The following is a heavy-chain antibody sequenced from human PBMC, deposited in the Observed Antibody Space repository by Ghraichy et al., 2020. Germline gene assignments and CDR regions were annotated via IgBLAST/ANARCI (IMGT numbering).Heavy chain of an antibody. J-gene: IGHJ4*02. CDR3: ARGGGTGYCSSTSCYTEFDY. CDR1: GYTFTGYY. CDR2: INPNSGGT. V-gene: IGHV1-2*02. D-gene: IGHD2-2*03. Sequence: ASVKVSCKASGYTFTGYYMHWVRQAPGQGLEWMGWINPNSGGTNYAQKFQGSVTMTRDTSISTAYMELSRLRSDDTAVYYCARGGGTGYCSSTSCYTEFDYWGQGTLFTVSS.